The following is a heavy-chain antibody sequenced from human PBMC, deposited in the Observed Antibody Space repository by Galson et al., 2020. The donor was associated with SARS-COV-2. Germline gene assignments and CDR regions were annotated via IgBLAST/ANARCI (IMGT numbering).Heavy chain of an antibody. D-gene: IGHD6-19*01. J-gene: IGHJ4*02. Sequence: LSLTCAASGFTFSSYSMNWVRQAPGKGLEWVSYISSSSSTIYYADSVKGQFTISRDNAKNSLYLQMNSLRDEDTAVYYCATPRGYSSGPFDYWGQGTLVTVAS. CDR1: GFTFSSYS. CDR2: ISSSSSTI. V-gene: IGHV3-48*02. CDR3: ATPRGYSSGPFDY.